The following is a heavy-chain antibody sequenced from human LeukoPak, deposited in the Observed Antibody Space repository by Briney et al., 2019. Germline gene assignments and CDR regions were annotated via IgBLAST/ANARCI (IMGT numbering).Heavy chain of an antibody. V-gene: IGHV4-39*01. CDR1: GASISSSLDF. J-gene: IGHJ3*02. CDR3: ARRAYSVPYAFEI. Sequence: SEALSLTCTVSGASISSSLDFWGWIRQPPGKGLEWIGTLFYSGSTKYNPSLKSRVNIYAVTSKSQFSLKMTSVTAADTAVYYCARRAYSVPYAFEIWGQGTMVTVS. D-gene: IGHD2-21*01. CDR2: LFYSGST.